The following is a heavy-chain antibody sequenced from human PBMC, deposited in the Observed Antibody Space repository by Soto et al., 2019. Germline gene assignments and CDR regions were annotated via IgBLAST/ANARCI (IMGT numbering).Heavy chain of an antibody. CDR1: GFTFSSYG. CDR2: IWYDGSNK. Sequence: PGGSLRLSCAASGFTFSSYGMHWVRQAPGKGLEWVAVIWYDGSNKYYADSVKGRFTISRDNSKNTLYLQMNSLRAEDTAVYYCARGSSNLVDLAYWGQGSLVTVSS. CDR3: ARGSSNLVDLAY. V-gene: IGHV3-33*01. D-gene: IGHD6-13*01. J-gene: IGHJ4*02.